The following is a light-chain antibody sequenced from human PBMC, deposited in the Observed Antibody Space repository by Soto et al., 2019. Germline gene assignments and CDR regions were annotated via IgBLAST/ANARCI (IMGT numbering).Light chain of an antibody. V-gene: IGKV3-20*01. J-gene: IGKJ1*01. CDR1: QSVSNNF. CDR3: QQYSISPRA. CDR2: EAA. Sequence: EVVLTRSPGTLSLSPGERATLSCRASQSVSNNFLAWYQQKPGQAPRLLIYEAAKRATGTPDRFSGSGSGTDFTLTISRLEPEDFAVYYCQQYSISPRAFGQGTKVEIK.